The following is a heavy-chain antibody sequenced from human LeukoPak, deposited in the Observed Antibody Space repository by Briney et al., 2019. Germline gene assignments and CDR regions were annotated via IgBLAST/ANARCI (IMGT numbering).Heavy chain of an antibody. CDR1: GMSLTDFQ. D-gene: IGHD3-16*01. CDR3: ARGDWGGYFDY. J-gene: IGHJ4*02. Sequence: SETLSLTCIVYGMSLTDFQWGWIRQSPGEGLEWIGEINASGRTNYNPSLKTSVFISRDTSKRQFSLNLTPVTAADTALYYCARGDWGGYFDYWGQGIQVTVSS. V-gene: IGHV4-34*01. CDR2: INASGRT.